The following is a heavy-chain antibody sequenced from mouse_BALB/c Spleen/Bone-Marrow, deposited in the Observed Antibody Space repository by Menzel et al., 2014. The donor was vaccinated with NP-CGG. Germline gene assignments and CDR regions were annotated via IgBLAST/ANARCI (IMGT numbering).Heavy chain of an antibody. CDR3: ASYYYGRYFDV. V-gene: IGHV14-3*02. CDR1: GFNIKDTY. D-gene: IGHD1-1*01. Sequence: VQLKESGAELVKPGASVKLSCTASGFNIKDTYMHWVKQRPEQGLEWIGRIDPANGNTKYDPKFQGKATITADTSSNTAYLQLSSLTSEDTAVYYCASYYYGRYFDVWGAATTVTVSS. J-gene: IGHJ1*01. CDR2: IDPANGNT.